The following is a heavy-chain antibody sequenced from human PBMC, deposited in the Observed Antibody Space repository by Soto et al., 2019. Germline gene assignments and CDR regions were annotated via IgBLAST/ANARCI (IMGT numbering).Heavy chain of an antibody. D-gene: IGHD3-10*01. Sequence: QITLKESGPTLVKPTQTLTLTCTFSGFSLSTSGVGVGWIRQPPGKALEWLALIYWDDDKRYSPSLKSRFTITKDTSKNQVVLTMTNMDPVDTATYYCAHIRIMVRGVIILHYFDYWGQGTLVTVSS. CDR2: IYWDDDK. CDR3: AHIRIMVRGVIILHYFDY. V-gene: IGHV2-5*02. CDR1: GFSLSTSGVG. J-gene: IGHJ4*02.